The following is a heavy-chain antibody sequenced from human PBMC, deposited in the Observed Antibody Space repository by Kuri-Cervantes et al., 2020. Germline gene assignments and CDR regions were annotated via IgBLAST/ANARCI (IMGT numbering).Heavy chain of an antibody. Sequence: SVKVSCKASGGTFSSYAISWVRQAPGQGLEWMGGIIPIFGTANYAQKFQGRVTMTRNTSISTAYMELSSLRSEDTAVYYCAREHIVVVPAAALYYYYYMDVWGKGTTVTVSS. CDR2: IIPIFGTA. CDR1: GGTFSSYA. D-gene: IGHD2-2*01. J-gene: IGHJ6*03. CDR3: AREHIVVVPAAALYYYYYMDV. V-gene: IGHV1-69*05.